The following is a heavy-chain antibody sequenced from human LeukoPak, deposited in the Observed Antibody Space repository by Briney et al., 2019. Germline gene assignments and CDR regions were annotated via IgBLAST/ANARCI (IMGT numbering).Heavy chain of an antibody. CDR3: ARASGYSLYSYFDY. Sequence: GGSLRLSCAASGLTISSYSMNWVRQAPGKGLQWVSYISSSSSTIYYADSVKGRFTISRDNSKNTLYLQMNSLRAEDTAVYYCARASGYSLYSYFDYWGQGTLVTVSS. D-gene: IGHD5-18*01. CDR1: GLTISSYS. CDR2: ISSSSSTI. V-gene: IGHV3-48*01. J-gene: IGHJ4*02.